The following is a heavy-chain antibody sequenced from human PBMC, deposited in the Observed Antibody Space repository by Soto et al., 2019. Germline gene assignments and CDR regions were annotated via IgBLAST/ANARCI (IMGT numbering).Heavy chain of an antibody. CDR3: AREEGLLNWFDP. D-gene: IGHD1-26*01. CDR1: GFTFSSYS. J-gene: IGHJ5*02. Sequence: EVQLVESGGGLVQPGGSLRLSCAASGFTFSSYSMNWVRQAPGKGLEWVSYISSSSSTIYYADSVKGRFTISRDNAKNSLDLQRNSLRAEDTAVYYCAREEGLLNWFDPWGQGTLVTVSS. CDR2: ISSSSSTI. V-gene: IGHV3-48*01.